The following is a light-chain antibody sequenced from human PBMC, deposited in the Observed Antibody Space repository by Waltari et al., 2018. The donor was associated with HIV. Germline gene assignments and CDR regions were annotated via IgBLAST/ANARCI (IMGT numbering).Light chain of an antibody. J-gene: IGKJ1*01. CDR3: QQYYTYT. CDR1: QNIRTW. CDR2: GAS. V-gene: IGKV1-5*03. Sequence: DIQVTQSPSALSASLGDTVTIPCRASQNIRTWVAWYQQKPGKTPKLLIYGASGLESGVPSGFSANGSVTVFTLTISSLQPDDFAWYYCQQYYTYTFGQGTRLEIK.